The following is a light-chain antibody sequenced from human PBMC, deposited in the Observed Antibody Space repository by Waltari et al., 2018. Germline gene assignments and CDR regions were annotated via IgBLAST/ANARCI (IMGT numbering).Light chain of an antibody. CDR2: EVK. CDR3: CSYAGSTTFWV. Sequence: QSALTQPASVSGSPGQSINISCTGTSSDVGNYNLLSWYQQHPGTAPKLMIYEVKARPSGVSNRFSGSKSGSTASLTISGLQPEDEADYYCCSYAGSTTFWVFGTGTKVTVL. CDR1: SSDVGNYNL. J-gene: IGLJ1*01. V-gene: IGLV2-23*02.